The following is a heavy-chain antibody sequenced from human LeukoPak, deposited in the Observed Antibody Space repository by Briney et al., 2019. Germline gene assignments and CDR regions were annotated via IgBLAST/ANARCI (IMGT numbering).Heavy chain of an antibody. J-gene: IGHJ4*02. CDR3: ARMALDGGDSIEFDY. CDR2: INPNIGDA. V-gene: IGHV1-2*02. CDR1: GYTFTDYF. Sequence: GASVKVSCKASGYTFTDYFIHWVRQAPGQGLEWMGWINPNIGDASYAQKFQDRVTMTRDRSINTAYMELSRLTSDDAAVYYCARMALDGGDSIEFDYWGQGTLVTVSS. D-gene: IGHD2-21*02.